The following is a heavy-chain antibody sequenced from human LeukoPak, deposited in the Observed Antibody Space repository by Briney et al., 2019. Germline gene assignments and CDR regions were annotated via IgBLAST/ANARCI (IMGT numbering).Heavy chain of an antibody. D-gene: IGHD3-10*01. CDR3: ARLITATSIVRGVTGFDY. Sequence: GESLKISCKGSGYSFTSYWIGWVRQMPGKGLEWMGIIYPGDSDTRYSPSFQGQVTISADKSISTAYLQWSSLKASDTAMYYCARLITATSIVRGVTGFDYWGQGTLVTVSS. CDR1: GYSFTSYW. CDR2: IYPGDSDT. J-gene: IGHJ4*02. V-gene: IGHV5-51*01.